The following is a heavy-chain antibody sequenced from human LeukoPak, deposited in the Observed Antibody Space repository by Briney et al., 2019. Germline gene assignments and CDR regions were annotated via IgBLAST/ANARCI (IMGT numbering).Heavy chain of an antibody. CDR3: ASGTSRTPIDY. V-gene: IGHV4-39*07. CDR1: GGSISSSSYY. D-gene: IGHD2-2*01. J-gene: IGHJ4*02. Sequence: SETLSLTCTVSGGSISSSSYYWGWIRQPPGKGLEWIGSIYYSGSTYYNPSLKSRVTISVDTSKNQFSLKLSSVTAADTAVYYCASGTSRTPIDYWGRGTLVTVSS. CDR2: IYYSGST.